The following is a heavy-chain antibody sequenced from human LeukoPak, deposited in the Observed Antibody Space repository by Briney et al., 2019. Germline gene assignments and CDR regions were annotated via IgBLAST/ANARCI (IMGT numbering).Heavy chain of an antibody. J-gene: IGHJ3*02. CDR1: GFTVSSNY. Sequence: GGSLRLSCAASGFTVSSNYMSWVRQAPGKGLEWVSVIYSGGHTYYADSVKGRFTISRDNSKNTLYLQMGSLRAEDMAVYYCARVGSWDAFDIWGQGTMVTVSS. CDR2: IYSGGHT. CDR3: ARVGSWDAFDI. D-gene: IGHD1-26*01. V-gene: IGHV3-66*01.